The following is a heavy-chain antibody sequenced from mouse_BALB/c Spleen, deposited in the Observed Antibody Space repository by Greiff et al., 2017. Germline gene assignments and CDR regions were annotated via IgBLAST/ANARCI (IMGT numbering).Heavy chain of an antibody. D-gene: IGHD1-2*01. CDR1: GFNIKDYY. Sequence: VQLKESGAELVRPGALVKLSCKASGFNIKDYYMHWVKQRPEQGLEWIGWIDPENGNTIYDPKFQGKASITADTSSNTAYLQLSSLTSEDTAVYYCARRGYGYNYWGQGTTLTVSS. J-gene: IGHJ2*01. V-gene: IGHV14-1*02. CDR3: ARRGYGYNY. CDR2: IDPENGNT.